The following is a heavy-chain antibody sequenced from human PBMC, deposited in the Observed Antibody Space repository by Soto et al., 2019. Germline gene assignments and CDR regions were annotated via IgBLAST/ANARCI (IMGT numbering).Heavy chain of an antibody. CDR3: ARLEGDTGALDC. Sequence: QVQLVQSGAEVKKPGASVKVSCQASGYTFTRSYMHWVRQAPGQGLEWMGVINTGGGNTFYAQKFQGRVTMTRDTSTSTGYMELSGLKSEETATYYCARLEGDTGALDCWGQGSLVTVPS. CDR2: INTGGGNT. D-gene: IGHD1-26*01. J-gene: IGHJ4*02. CDR1: GYTFTRSY. V-gene: IGHV1-46*01.